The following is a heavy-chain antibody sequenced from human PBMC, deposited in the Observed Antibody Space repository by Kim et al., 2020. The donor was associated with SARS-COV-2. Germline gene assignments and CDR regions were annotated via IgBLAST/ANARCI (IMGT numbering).Heavy chain of an antibody. CDR1: GYTFTSYG. V-gene: IGHV1-18*01. CDR2: ISAYNGNT. J-gene: IGHJ6*02. Sequence: ASVKVSCKASGYTFTSYGISWVRQAPGQGLEWMGWISAYNGNTNYAQKLQGRVTMTTDTSTSTAYMELRSLRSDDTAAYYCARDPPADILTGYSFFYYYGMYVWGQGTTVTVSS. D-gene: IGHD3-9*01. CDR3: ARDPPADILTGYSFFYYYGMYV.